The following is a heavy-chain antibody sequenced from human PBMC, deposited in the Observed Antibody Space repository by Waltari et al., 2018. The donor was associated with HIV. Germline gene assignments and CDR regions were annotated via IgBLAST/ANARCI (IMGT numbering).Heavy chain of an antibody. CDR2: IRGGGET. V-gene: IGHV3-23*01. CDR1: GCIFTDFA. Sequence: HRLEAGGGLVEPGGSVRRACAASGCIFTDFAMDWVRQAPGKGLEWVSAIRGGGETFYADSVKGRFTISRDNSKNTLYLQMNSLRADDAAVYYCVKDSGRAADVFDLWGQGTMVTVSS. D-gene: IGHD3-10*01. CDR3: VKDSGRAADVFDL. J-gene: IGHJ3*01.